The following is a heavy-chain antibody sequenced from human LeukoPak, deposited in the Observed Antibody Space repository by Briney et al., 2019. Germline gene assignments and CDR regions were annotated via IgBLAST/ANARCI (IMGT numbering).Heavy chain of an antibody. CDR1: GFTFSSYS. J-gene: IGHJ5*02. CDR3: ASDSFSISAQSXVNFXX. V-gene: IGHV3-21*01. D-gene: IGHD2-21*01. CDR2: ISSSSSYI. Sequence: KPGGSLRLSCAASGFTFSSYSMNWVRQAPGKGLEWVSSISSSSSYIYYADSVKGRFTISRDNAKNSLYLQMNSLRAEDTAVYYCASDSFSISAQSXVNFXXWGQGILVTVX.